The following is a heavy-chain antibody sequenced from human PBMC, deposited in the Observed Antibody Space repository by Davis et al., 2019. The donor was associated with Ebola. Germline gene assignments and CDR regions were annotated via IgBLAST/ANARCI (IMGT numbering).Heavy chain of an antibody. J-gene: IGHJ4*02. CDR3: ARDRGESGSDYFDY. D-gene: IGHD1-26*01. CDR1: GFTFSSYA. V-gene: IGHV3-30-3*01. CDR2: ISYDGSNK. Sequence: PGGSLRLSCAASGFTFSSYAMHWVRQAPGKGLEWVAVISYDGSNKYYADSVKGRFTISRDNSKNTLYLQMNSLRAEDTAVYYCARDRGESGSDYFDYWGQGTLVTVSS.